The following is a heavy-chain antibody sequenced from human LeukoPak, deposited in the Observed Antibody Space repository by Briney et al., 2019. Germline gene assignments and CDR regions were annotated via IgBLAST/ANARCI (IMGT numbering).Heavy chain of an antibody. D-gene: IGHD4-11*01. CDR3: ASRATVTTDRFWFDP. V-gene: IGHV3-53*01. CDR1: GFTVSSNY. CDR2: IYSGCST. Sequence: GGSLRLSCAASGFTVSSNYMSWVRQAPGKGLKWVSVIYSGCSTYYADSVKGRFTISRDNSKNTLYLQMNSLRAEDTAVYYCASRATVTTDRFWFDPWGQGTLVTVSS. J-gene: IGHJ5*02.